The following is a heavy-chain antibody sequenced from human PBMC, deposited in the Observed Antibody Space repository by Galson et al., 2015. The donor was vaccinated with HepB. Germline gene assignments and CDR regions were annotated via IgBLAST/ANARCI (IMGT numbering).Heavy chain of an antibody. J-gene: IGHJ4*02. D-gene: IGHD6-13*01. CDR1: GYTFTGYY. CDR3: ARGGYSSSWYGRDYYFGY. CDR2: INPNSGGT. V-gene: IGHV1-2*04. Sequence: SVKVSCKASGYTFTGYYMHWVRQAPGQGLEWMGWINPNSGGTNYAQKFQGWVTMTRDTSISTAYMELSRLRSDDTAVYYCARGGYSSSWYGRDYYFGYWGQGTLVTVSS.